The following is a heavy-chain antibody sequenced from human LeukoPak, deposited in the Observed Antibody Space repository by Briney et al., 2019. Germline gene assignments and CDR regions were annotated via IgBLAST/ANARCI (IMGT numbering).Heavy chain of an antibody. CDR1: GFTFSSYW. D-gene: IGHD3-22*01. CDR2: INSDGSST. V-gene: IGHV3-74*01. Sequence: TGGSLRLSCAASGFTFSSYWMHWVRQAPGKVLVWVSRINSDGSSTSYADSVKGRFTISRDNAKNTLYLQMNSLRAEDTAVYYCAREGSPYDSSGYATWGQGTLVTVPS. J-gene: IGHJ5*02. CDR3: AREGSPYDSSGYAT.